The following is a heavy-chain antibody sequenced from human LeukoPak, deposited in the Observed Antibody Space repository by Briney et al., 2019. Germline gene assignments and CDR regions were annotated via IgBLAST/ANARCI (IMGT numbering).Heavy chain of an antibody. D-gene: IGHD2-2*01. CDR2: IIPILGIA. CDR1: GYTFTSYG. V-gene: IGHV1-69*04. J-gene: IGHJ3*02. CDR3: ARAKPYCSSTSCYEYHDAFDI. Sequence: GASVKVSCKASGYTFTSYGISWVRQAPGQGLEWMGRIIPILGIANYAQKFQGRVTITADKSTSTAYMELSSLRSEDTAVYYCARAKPYCSSTSCYEYHDAFDIWGQGTMVTVSS.